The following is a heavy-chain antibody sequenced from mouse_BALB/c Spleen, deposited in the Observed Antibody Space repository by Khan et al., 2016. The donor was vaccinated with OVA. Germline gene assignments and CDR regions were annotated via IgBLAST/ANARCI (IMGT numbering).Heavy chain of an antibody. CDR2: ISSGGNYI. V-gene: IGHV5-6*01. Sequence: EVELVESGGDLVKPGGSLKLSCVAAGFSFRTYGLSWVRQSPDKRLEWLVTISSGGNYIYYPDSEKGRFTIYRDNVKNTLYLEMNSLKSEDTAIYYCAGGDYDEGFAYWGHGTLVTVSA. CDR3: AGGDYDEGFAY. CDR1: GFSFRTYG. J-gene: IGHJ3*01. D-gene: IGHD2-4*01.